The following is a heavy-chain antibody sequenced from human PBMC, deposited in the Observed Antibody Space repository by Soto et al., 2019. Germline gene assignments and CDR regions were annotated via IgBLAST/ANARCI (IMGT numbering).Heavy chain of an antibody. J-gene: IGHJ3*02. V-gene: IGHV1-18*01. CDR3: ARDSPYWNSRADAFDI. CDR2: ISAYNGNT. D-gene: IGHD1-7*01. CDR1: RYTFTSYG. Sequence: GASVKVSCKASRYTFTSYGISWVRQAPGQGLEWMGWISAYNGNTNYAQKLQGRVTMTTDTSTSTAYMELRSLRSDDTAVYYCARDSPYWNSRADAFDIWGQGTMLTGSS.